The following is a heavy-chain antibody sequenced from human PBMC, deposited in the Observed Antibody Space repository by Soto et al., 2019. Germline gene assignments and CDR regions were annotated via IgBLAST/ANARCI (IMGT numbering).Heavy chain of an antibody. Sequence: QVQLVQSGAEVKKPGASVKVSCKASGYTFTSYDINWVRQATGQGLEWIGWMNPNSGNTGYAQKFHGRVNKTRNTSISTAYMEMTSLRSEDTAVYYCARGGGYCSCGRCSSYYFYGMDVWGQGTTGTVSS. D-gene: IGHD2-15*01. CDR1: GYTFTSYD. CDR3: ARGGGYCSCGRCSSYYFYGMDV. V-gene: IGHV1-8*01. J-gene: IGHJ6*02. CDR2: MNPNSGNT.